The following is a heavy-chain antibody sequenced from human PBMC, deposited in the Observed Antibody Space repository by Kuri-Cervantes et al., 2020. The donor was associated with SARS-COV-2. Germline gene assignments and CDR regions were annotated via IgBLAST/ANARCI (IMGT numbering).Heavy chain of an antibody. J-gene: IGHJ2*01. CDR3: ARGRYDVTMIVVVVTAASSYFDL. CDR1: GGSSSDDK. Sequence: ESLKISCAVYGGSSSDDKWSWIRQAPGKGLEWVGEITESESTNYNPSLKGRVSMSVDTSKKQFSLKLTSVTAADTAIYYCARGRYDVTMIVVVVTAASSYFDLWGRGTLVTVSS. V-gene: IGHV4-34*01. CDR2: ITESEST. D-gene: IGHD3-22*01.